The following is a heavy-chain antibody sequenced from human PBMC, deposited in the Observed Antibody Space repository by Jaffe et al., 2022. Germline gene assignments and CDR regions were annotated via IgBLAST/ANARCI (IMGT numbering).Heavy chain of an antibody. J-gene: IGHJ4*02. D-gene: IGHD5-18*01. Sequence: QVQLVESGGGVVQPGGSLRLSCAASGFTFSSYGMHWVRQAPGKGLEWVAFIRYDGSNKYYADSVKGRFTISRDNSKNTLYLQMNSLRAEDTAVYYCAKDGDTAMVPYYFDYWGQGTLVTVSS. CDR3: AKDGDTAMVPYYFDY. CDR1: GFTFSSYG. CDR2: IRYDGSNK. V-gene: IGHV3-30*02.